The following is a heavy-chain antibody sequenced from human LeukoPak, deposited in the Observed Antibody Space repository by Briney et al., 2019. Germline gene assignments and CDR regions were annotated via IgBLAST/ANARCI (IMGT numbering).Heavy chain of an antibody. V-gene: IGHV4-34*01. J-gene: IGHJ6*02. CDR2: INHSGST. Sequence: SETLSLTCAVYGGSFSGYYCSWIRQPPGKGLEWIGVINHSGSTNYNPSLKSRVTISVDTSKNQFSLKLSSVTAADTAVYYCARGRVAAAGTHDYYYYGMDVWGQGTTVTVSS. D-gene: IGHD6-13*01. CDR1: GGSFSGYY. CDR3: ARGRVAAAGTHDYYYYGMDV.